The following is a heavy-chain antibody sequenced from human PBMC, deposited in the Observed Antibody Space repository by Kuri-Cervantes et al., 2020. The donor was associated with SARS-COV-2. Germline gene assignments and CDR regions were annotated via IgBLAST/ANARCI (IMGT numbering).Heavy chain of an antibody. CDR1: GYTFTSYA. D-gene: IGHD6-19*01. J-gene: IGHJ4*02. Sequence: ASVKVSCKASGYTFTSYAMHWVRQAPGQRLEWMGWINAGNGNTKYSQKFQGRVTITRDTSASTAYMELSSLRSEDTAVYYCARGPPLPIAVAVLGGRVNYFDYWGQGTLVTVSS. CDR2: INAGNGNT. V-gene: IGHV1-3*01. CDR3: ARGPPLPIAVAVLGGRVNYFDY.